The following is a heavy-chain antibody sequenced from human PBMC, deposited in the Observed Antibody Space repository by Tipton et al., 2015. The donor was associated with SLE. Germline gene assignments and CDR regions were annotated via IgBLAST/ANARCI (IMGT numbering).Heavy chain of an antibody. CDR3: ARTTTVTPRRGYYYYGMDV. J-gene: IGHJ6*02. Sequence: SLTCTVSGVSISSRGYFWSWIRQPPGKGLEWIGAIYHTGNTYYNPSLKSRVTISVDRSKNQFSLRLRSVTAADTAVYYCARTTTVTPRRGYYYYGMDVWGQGTTVTVSS. D-gene: IGHD4-17*01. CDR1: GVSISSRGYF. CDR2: IYHTGNT. V-gene: IGHV4-30-2*01.